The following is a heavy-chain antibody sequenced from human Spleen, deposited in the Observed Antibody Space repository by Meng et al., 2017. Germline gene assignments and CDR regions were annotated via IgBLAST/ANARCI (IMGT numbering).Heavy chain of an antibody. D-gene: IGHD5-18*01. CDR3: ARQTGATALDLRMDS. J-gene: IGHJ4*02. CDR2: INPSGDIT. CDR1: GGTFSSYA. Sequence: ASVKVSCKASGGTFSSYAISWVRQAPGQGPEWMGIINPSGDITTYAQKFQGRVTMTRDTSTSTVYMELSSLRSEDTAIYYCARQTGATALDLRMDSWGQGTLVTVSS. V-gene: IGHV1-46*01.